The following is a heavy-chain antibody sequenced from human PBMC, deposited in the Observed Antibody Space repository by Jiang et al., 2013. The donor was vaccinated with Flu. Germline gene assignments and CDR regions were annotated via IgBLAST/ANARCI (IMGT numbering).Heavy chain of an antibody. D-gene: IGHD6-19*01. Sequence: YADSVRGRFTTSRDNSKNTLFLQMSGLRPEDTAVYYCVKDFWVADSVENFQHWGLGTLVTVSS. CDR3: VKDFWVADSVENFQH. V-gene: IGHV3-30*02. J-gene: IGHJ1*01.